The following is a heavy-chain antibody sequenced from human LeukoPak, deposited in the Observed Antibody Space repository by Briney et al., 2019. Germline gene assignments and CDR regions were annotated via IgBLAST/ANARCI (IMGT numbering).Heavy chain of an antibody. J-gene: IGHJ4*02. CDR2: ISSSSSMI. Sequence: PGGSLRLSCAASGFPFSGYSMHWVRQAPGKGLEWLSYISSSSSMIYYAESVKGRFTISRDNSKNTLYLQLNSLRAEDTAVYYCAKDRVEVAPRIFEYWGQGTLVTVSS. CDR1: GFPFSGYS. D-gene: IGHD6-19*01. CDR3: AKDRVEVAPRIFEY. V-gene: IGHV3-48*01.